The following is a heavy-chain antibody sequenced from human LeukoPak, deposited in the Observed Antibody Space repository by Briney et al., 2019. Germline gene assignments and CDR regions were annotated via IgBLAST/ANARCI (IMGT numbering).Heavy chain of an antibody. CDR2: IYYSGST. J-gene: IGHJ2*01. CDR1: GGSISSGY. Sequence: SETLSLTCSVSGGSISSGYWNWIRQPPGKGLEWIGYIYYSGSTKYNPSLMSRVTISEDTSKNQFSLRLTSVTAADTAVYYCARGSPLDWYFDLWGRGTLVSVSS. V-gene: IGHV4-59*01. CDR3: ARGSPLDWYFDL.